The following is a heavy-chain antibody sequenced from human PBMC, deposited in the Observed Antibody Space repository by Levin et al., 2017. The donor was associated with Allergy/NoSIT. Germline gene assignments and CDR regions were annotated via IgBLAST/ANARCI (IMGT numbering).Heavy chain of an antibody. CDR1: GFTFSSYG. V-gene: IGHV3-30*18. CDR3: AKDSGVAAPDY. Sequence: PGGSLRLSCAASGFTFSSYGMHWVRQAPGKGLEWVAVISYDGSNKYYADSVKGRFTISRDNSKNTLYLQMNSLRAEDTAVYYCAKDSGVAAPDYWGQGTLVTVSS. D-gene: IGHD2-15*01. J-gene: IGHJ4*02. CDR2: ISYDGSNK.